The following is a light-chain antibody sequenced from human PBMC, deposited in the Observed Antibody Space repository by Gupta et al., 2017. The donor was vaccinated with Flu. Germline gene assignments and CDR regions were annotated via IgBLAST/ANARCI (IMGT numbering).Light chain of an antibody. CDR1: QSVDSTK. Sequence: EIPLTQTPGTLSLSPGERSTLSCRARQSVDSTKLAWYQQKPGQAPRLLLYAAYTRATGIPDRFSGSGSSTEFTLTISRPEPEDFVVYYCQQEFYLPYTFGQGTKVEI. J-gene: IGKJ2*01. CDR3: QQEFYLPYT. V-gene: IGKV3-20*01. CDR2: AAY.